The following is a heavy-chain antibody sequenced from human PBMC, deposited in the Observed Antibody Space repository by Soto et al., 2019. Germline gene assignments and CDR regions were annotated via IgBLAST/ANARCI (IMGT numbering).Heavy chain of an antibody. J-gene: IGHJ4*02. CDR1: GGTFSSYT. CDR3: ASNSGYDEGSLFDY. Sequence: QVQLVQSGAEAKKPGSSVKVSCKASGGTFSSYTISWVRQARGQGLEWMGRIIPILVIANYAQKFQGRVTITADKSTSTAYMELSSLRSEDTAVYYCASNSGYDEGSLFDYWGQGTLVTVSS. V-gene: IGHV1-69*02. CDR2: IIPILVIA. D-gene: IGHD5-12*01.